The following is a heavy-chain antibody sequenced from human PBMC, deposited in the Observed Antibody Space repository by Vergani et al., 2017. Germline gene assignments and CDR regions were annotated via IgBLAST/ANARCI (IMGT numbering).Heavy chain of an antibody. Sequence: QVQLVESGGGVVQPGRSLRLSCAASGFTFSSYGMHWVRQAPGKGLEWVAVISYDGSNKYYADSVKGRFTISRDNSKNTLYLQMNSLRAEDTAVYYCAKFPAIAVAGTGDVDYWGQGTLVTVSS. D-gene: IGHD6-19*01. V-gene: IGHV3-30*18. CDR1: GFTFSSYG. CDR2: ISYDGSNK. J-gene: IGHJ4*02. CDR3: AKFPAIAVAGTGDVDY.